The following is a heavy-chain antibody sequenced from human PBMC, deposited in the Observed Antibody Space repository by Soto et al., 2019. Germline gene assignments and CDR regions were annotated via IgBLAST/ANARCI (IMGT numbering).Heavy chain of an antibody. Sequence: SETLSLTCAVYCGSFSGDYWSWIRQPPGKGLEWIGEINHSGSTNYNPSLKSRVTISVDTSKNQFSLKLSSVTAADTAVYYCARESPNDPGYSYDHPLWGYYSSSYRDVGGKGTTVTVS. CDR2: INHSGST. D-gene: IGHD5-18*01. V-gene: IGHV4-34*01. J-gene: IGHJ6*03. CDR3: ARESPNDPGYSYDHPLWGYYSSSYRDV. CDR1: CGSFSGDY.